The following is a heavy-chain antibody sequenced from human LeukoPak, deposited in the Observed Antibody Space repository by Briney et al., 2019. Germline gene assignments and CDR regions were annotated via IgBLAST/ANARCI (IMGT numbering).Heavy chain of an antibody. CDR2: INHSGST. V-gene: IGHV4-39*07. CDR1: GGSISNSSYY. J-gene: IGHJ5*02. D-gene: IGHD2-2*01. CDR3: ARGRGARYRSSTSCYLGGHWFDP. Sequence: SETLSLTCTVSGGSISNSSYYWGWIRQPPGKGLEWIGEINHSGSTNYNPSLKSRVTISVDTSKNQFSLKLSSVTAADTAVYYCARGRGARYRSSTSCYLGGHWFDPWGQGTLVTVSS.